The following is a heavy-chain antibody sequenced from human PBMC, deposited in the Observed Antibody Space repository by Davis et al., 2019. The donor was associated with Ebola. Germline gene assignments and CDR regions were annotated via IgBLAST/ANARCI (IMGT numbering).Heavy chain of an antibody. J-gene: IGHJ4*02. V-gene: IGHV3-30*12. CDR1: GFTFSSYG. CDR2: ISYDGSNK. CDR3: ARVVDYVWGSYRQSPYFDY. Sequence: PGGSLRLSCAASGFTFSSYGMHWVRQAPGKGLEWVAVISYDGSNKYYADSVKGRFTISRDNSKNTLYLQMNSLRAEDTAVYYCARVVDYVWGSYRQSPYFDYWGQGTLVTVSS. D-gene: IGHD3-16*02.